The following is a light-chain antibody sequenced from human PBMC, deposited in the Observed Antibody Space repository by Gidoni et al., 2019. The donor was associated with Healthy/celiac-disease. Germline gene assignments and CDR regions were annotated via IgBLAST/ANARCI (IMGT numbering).Light chain of an antibody. CDR1: QSISSW. CDR2: DAS. CDR3: QQYNSYSYT. V-gene: IGKV1-5*01. Sequence: DIQMTQSPSTLSAYVGDRVTITCRASQSISSWLAWYQQKPGKAPKLLIYDASSLEIGVPSRFSGSGSGTEFTLTSSSLQPDDFATYYCQQYNSYSYTFGQGTKLEIK. J-gene: IGKJ2*01.